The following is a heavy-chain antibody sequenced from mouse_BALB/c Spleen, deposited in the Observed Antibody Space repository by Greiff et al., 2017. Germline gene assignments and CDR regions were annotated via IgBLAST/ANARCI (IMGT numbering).Heavy chain of an antibody. D-gene: IGHD2-4*01. CDR1: GYTFTSYW. V-gene: IGHV1-5*01. CDR3: TREGNYDYDGAY. Sequence: VQLQQPGAELVKPGASVKLSCKASGYTFTSYWMHWVKQRPGQGLEWIGAIYPGNSDTSYNQKFKGKAKLTAVTSASTAYMELSSLTNEDSAVYYCTREGNYDYDGAYWGQGTLVTVSA. CDR2: IYPGNSDT. J-gene: IGHJ3*01.